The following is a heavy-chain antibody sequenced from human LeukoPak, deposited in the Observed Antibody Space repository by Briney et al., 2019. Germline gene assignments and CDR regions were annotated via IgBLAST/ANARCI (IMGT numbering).Heavy chain of an antibody. CDR3: ARDNLNWFDP. Sequence: SETLSLTCTVSGGSISSYYWSWIRQPPGKGLEWIGYIYYSGSTNYNPSLKGRVTISVDTSKNQFSLKLSSVTAADTAVYYCARDNLNWFDPWGQGTLVTVSS. J-gene: IGHJ5*02. CDR1: GGSISSYY. CDR2: IYYSGST. V-gene: IGHV4-59*01.